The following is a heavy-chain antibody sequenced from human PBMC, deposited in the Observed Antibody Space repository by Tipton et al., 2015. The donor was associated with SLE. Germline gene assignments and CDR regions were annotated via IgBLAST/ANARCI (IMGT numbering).Heavy chain of an antibody. V-gene: IGHV3-53*04. CDR1: GFTFSRYW. J-gene: IGHJ3*02. CDR2: IYSGGST. Sequence: SLRLSCVASGFTFSRYWMHWVRQAPGKGLEWVSVIYSGGSTYYADSVKGRFTISRHNSKNTLYLQMNSLRAEDTAVYYCARGNRHRAAFDIWGQGTMVTVSS. D-gene: IGHD2-21*01. CDR3: ARGNRHRAAFDI.